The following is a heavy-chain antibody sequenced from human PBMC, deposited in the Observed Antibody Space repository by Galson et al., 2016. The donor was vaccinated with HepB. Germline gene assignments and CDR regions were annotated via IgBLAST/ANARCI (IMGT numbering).Heavy chain of an antibody. CDR1: GGTLSTNV. J-gene: IGHJ6*02. CDR3: ASDSVLIAQDYTYFGIAV. CDR2: IIPKFGTP. Sequence: SVKVSCKASGGTLSTNVISWVRQAPGQGLEWMGGIIPKFGTPNYAQRFQGRVTFTADEVTNTAYMELSSLKSDDTAVYYCASDSVLIAQDYTYFGIAVWGQGTPVTVSS. D-gene: IGHD3-16*01. V-gene: IGHV1-69*13.